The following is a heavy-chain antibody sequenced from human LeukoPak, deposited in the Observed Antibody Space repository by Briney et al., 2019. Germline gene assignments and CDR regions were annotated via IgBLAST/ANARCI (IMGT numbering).Heavy chain of an antibody. CDR1: GITFSGAW. V-gene: IGHV3-74*01. J-gene: IGHJ1*01. Sequence: GGSLRLSCAASGITFSGAWRHWVRQAPGKGLVWVSRINDDGSFRRYANSVKGRFTISRDNAKNTLFLQMDSLRAEDTAVYYCARVSGPGMNEYYHLWGQGTLVTVSS. CDR2: INDDGSFR. D-gene: IGHD3-10*01. CDR3: ARVSGPGMNEYYHL.